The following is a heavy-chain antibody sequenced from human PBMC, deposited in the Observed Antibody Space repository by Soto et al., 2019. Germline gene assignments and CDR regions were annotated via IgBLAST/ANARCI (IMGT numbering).Heavy chain of an antibody. CDR3: ARDPRFDP. CDR2: IKQDGSEK. J-gene: IGHJ5*02. V-gene: IGHV3-7*01. CDR1: GCTFSSYW. Sequence: GWLRRACAASGCTFSSYWMSWVRQAPGKGLEWVANIKQDGSEKYYVDSVKGRFTISRDNAKNSLYLQMNSLRAEDTAVYYCARDPRFDPWGQGTLVTVYS.